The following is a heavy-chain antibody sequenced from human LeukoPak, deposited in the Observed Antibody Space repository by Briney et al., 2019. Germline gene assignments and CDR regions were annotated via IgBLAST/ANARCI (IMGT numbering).Heavy chain of an antibody. CDR1: GYTFTSYD. Sequence: ASVKVSCKASGYTFTSYDINWVRQAPGQGLEWMGIFNPAGGRTSFAQKFQGRVTITRDTSTNTLYMELSSLRSEDTAVYYCARDQAAITTPLAWSFALWGRGTLVTVSS. J-gene: IGHJ2*01. D-gene: IGHD1-14*01. CDR2: FNPAGGRT. CDR3: ARDQAAITTPLAWSFAL. V-gene: IGHV1-46*01.